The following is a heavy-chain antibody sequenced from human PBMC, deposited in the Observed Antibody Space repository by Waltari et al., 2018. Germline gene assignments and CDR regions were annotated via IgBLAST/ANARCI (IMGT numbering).Heavy chain of an antibody. CDR1: GGSISSSSYY. Sequence: QLQLQESGPGLVKPSETLSLTCTVSGGSISSSSYYWGWIRQPPGKGLEWIGSIDSSGSTYYTPSLQSRVTISVDTSKNQFSLKLSSVTAADTAVYYCARGSIYNAFDIWGQGTMVTVSS. D-gene: IGHD2-2*02. CDR2: IDSSGST. V-gene: IGHV4-39*07. J-gene: IGHJ3*02. CDR3: ARGSIYNAFDI.